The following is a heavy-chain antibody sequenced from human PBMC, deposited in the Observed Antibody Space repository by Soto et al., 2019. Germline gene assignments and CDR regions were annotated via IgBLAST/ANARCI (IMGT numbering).Heavy chain of an antibody. Sequence: QVQLQESGPGLLKPSQTLSLTCTVSGGSISSDDSYWSWIRQPPGKGLEWIGYIYYSGRTFYNPSLESRVTMSVDTSRRQFSLKLTSVTATDTAVYYCARRYCSGTSCLNWIDTWGQGALVTVSS. V-gene: IGHV4-30-4*01. D-gene: IGHD2-2*01. J-gene: IGHJ5*02. CDR2: IYYSGRT. CDR3: ARRYCSGTSCLNWIDT. CDR1: GGSISSDDSY.